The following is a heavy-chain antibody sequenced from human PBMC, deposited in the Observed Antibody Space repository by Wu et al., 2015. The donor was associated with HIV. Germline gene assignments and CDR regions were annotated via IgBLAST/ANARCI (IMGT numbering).Heavy chain of an antibody. CDR1: GGTFSSYS. Sequence: QVQLVQSGAEVKKPKSSVKVSCKASGGTFSSYSISWIRQAPGQGLEWMGRIIPIFGTANYAQKFQGRVTITADESTNTAYMQLSSLRSEDTAIYYCAGGGGRTSMDPFDFWGQGTLVTVSS. CDR3: AGGGGRTSMDPFDF. V-gene: IGHV1-69*13. D-gene: IGHD5-18*01. J-gene: IGHJ4*02. CDR2: IIPIFGTA.